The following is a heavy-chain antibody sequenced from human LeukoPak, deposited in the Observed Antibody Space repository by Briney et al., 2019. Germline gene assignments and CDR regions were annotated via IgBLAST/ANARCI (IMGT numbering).Heavy chain of an antibody. V-gene: IGHV3-23*01. Sequence: GGSLRLSCVVSGFTFGDYAMSWVRQAPGKGLEWVSSISGAGHITRNVDSMGGRFTISRDNSKNTLYLQMNSLRVEDTAIYFCAKDQGCDGGNPSYCFDSWGQGTLVTVSS. J-gene: IGHJ4*02. CDR3: AKDQGCDGGNPSYCFDS. CDR1: GFTFGDYA. CDR2: ISGAGHIT. D-gene: IGHD2-15*01.